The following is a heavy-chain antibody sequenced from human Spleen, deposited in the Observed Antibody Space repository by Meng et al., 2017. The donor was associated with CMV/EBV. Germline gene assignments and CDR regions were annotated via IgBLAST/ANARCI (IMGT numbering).Heavy chain of an antibody. CDR2: ISSGSNYI. CDR1: GFIFSDYT. CDR3: GVMTTMTTKPFDY. J-gene: IGHJ4*02. Sequence: GGSLRLSCAASGFIFSDYTMNWVRQAPGKGLEWVSSISSGSNYIYYADSVKGRFTISRDNAKNSLYLQMNSLRAEDTAVYYCGVMTTMTTKPFDYWGQGTLVTVSS. V-gene: IGHV3-21*01. D-gene: IGHD4-17*01.